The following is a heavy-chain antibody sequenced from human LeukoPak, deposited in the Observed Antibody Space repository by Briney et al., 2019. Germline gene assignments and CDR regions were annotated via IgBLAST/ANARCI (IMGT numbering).Heavy chain of an antibody. CDR3: AKDRGSHGYDAFDI. CDR1: GLPFEYYP. D-gene: IGHD1-1*01. V-gene: IGHV3-9*01. Sequence: PGSSLRLSCAPSGLPFEYYPMHWVPQAPGKALEWVSCISGNSGSIRYADSVKGRFNISRDHAKNSLYLQMNSLRPEDTALYYCAKDRGSHGYDAFDIWGQGTMVTVSS. J-gene: IGHJ3*02. CDR2: ISGNSGSI.